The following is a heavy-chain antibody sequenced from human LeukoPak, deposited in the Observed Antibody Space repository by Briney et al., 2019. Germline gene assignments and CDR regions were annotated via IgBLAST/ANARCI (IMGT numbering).Heavy chain of an antibody. D-gene: IGHD2-2*01. CDR3: ARGSKPVVVPDGGEWFDP. J-gene: IGHJ5*02. CDR2: IYYRESS. V-gene: IGHV4-39*07. Sequence: SETLSLTCTVSGGSISSSSYYWGWIRQPPGKGLEWIGSIYYRESSYYNQSIKSRVTISVDASTNQFSLTMSSVTAEDTAVYYCARGSKPVVVPDGGEWFDPWGQGTLVIVSS. CDR1: GGSISSSSYY.